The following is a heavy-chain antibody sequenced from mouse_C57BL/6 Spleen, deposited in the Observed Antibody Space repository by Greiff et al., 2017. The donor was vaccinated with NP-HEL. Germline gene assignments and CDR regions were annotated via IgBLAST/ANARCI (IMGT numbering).Heavy chain of an antibody. CDR2: IDPEDGDT. D-gene: IGHD1-1*02. CDR1: GFNIKDYY. V-gene: IGHV14-1*01. J-gene: IGHJ2*01. Sequence: VQLQKSGAELLRPGASVKLSCTASGFNIKDYYTHWVTQRPEQGLEWIGRIDPEDGDTEYAPKFQSKATMTADTSSNAAYLQLSSLTSEDTAVYYCTNYGSWGQGTTLTVSS. CDR3: TNYGS.